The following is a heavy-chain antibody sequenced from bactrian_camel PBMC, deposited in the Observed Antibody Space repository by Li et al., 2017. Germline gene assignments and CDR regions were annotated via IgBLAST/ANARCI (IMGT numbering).Heavy chain of an antibody. Sequence: DVQLVESGGGSVETGGSLKLSCTTSGAPFDDGDMGWYRQAPGIEWVSAIVNGDRTTYAESVKGRFTISRDSAKNTVSLQMNSLKNEDTGVYYCATYARSGWYYGMDYWGRGTQVTVS. D-gene: IGHD1*01. CDR2: IVNGDRT. V-gene: IGHV3-1*01. J-gene: IGHJ7*01. CDR1: GAPFDDGD.